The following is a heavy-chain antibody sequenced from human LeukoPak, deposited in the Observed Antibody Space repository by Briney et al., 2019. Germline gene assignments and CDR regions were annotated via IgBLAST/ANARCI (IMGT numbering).Heavy chain of an antibody. CDR2: ISGSGGST. V-gene: IGHV3-23*01. J-gene: IGHJ4*02. CDR1: GFTFSSYA. D-gene: IGHD1-26*01. CDR3: AKGRKWELLPLHFDY. Sequence: GGSLRLSCAASGFTFSSYAMSWVRQAPGKGLEWVSAISGSGGSTYYADPVKGRFTISRDNSKNTLYLQMNSLRAEDTAVYYCAKGRKWELLPLHFDYWGQGTLVTVSS.